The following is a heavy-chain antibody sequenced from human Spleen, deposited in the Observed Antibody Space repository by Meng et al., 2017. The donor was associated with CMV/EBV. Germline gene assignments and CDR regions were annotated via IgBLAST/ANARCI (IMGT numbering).Heavy chain of an antibody. CDR2: INPSGGST. V-gene: IGHV1-46*01. D-gene: IGHD2-2*01. CDR1: GYTFTSYY. Sequence: ASVKVSCKASGYTFTSYYMHWVRQAPGQGLEWMGIINPSGGSTSYAQKFQGRVTMTRDTSTSTVYMELSRLRSDDTAVYYCARDQVLPATFFHNWFDPWGQGTLVTVSS. J-gene: IGHJ5*02. CDR3: ARDQVLPATFFHNWFDP.